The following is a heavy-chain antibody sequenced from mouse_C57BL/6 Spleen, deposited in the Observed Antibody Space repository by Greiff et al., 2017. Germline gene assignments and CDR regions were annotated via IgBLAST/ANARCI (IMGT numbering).Heavy chain of an antibody. CDR3: ARGGIYYDYDGNYYAMDY. CDR2: ISSGSSTI. CDR1: GFTFSDYG. D-gene: IGHD2-4*01. Sequence: EVKLVESGGGLVKPGGSLKLSCAASGFTFSDYGMHWVRQAPEKGLEWVAYISSGSSTIYYADTVKGRFTISRDNAKNTLFLQMTSLRSEDTAMYYCARGGIYYDYDGNYYAMDYWGQGTSVTVSS. J-gene: IGHJ4*01. V-gene: IGHV5-17*01.